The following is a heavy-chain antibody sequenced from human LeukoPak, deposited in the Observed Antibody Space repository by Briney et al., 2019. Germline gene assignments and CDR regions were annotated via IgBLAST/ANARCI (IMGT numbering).Heavy chain of an antibody. Sequence: SETLSLTCTVSGDSITSGGYFLTWIRQPAGKGLEWIGRIYRSGSTNYNPSLNSRVTISIYTSKNHFSLQLNSLTAADTAVYYCASSSGWHQFDFWGQGMLVTVSS. CDR3: ASSSGWHQFDF. CDR1: GDSITSGGYF. J-gene: IGHJ4*02. D-gene: IGHD6-19*01. CDR2: IYRSGST. V-gene: IGHV4-61*02.